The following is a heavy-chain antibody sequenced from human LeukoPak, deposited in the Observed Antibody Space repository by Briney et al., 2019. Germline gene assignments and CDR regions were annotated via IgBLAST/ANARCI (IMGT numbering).Heavy chain of an antibody. CDR2: ISAGGAGT. CDR1: GFTFSTFA. V-gene: IGHV3-23*01. J-gene: IGHJ5*01. D-gene: IGHD6-25*01. Sequence: GGSLRLSCAASGFTFSTFAANWARQAPGKGPEWVSAISAGGAGTYYADSVKGRFTISRDNPKSILYLQMHSLRAEDTAIYYCARLGHNSASDSWGQGTLVTVPS. CDR3: ARLGHNSASDS.